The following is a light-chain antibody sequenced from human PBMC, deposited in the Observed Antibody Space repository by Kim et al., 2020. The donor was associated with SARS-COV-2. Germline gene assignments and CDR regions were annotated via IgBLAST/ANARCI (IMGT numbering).Light chain of an antibody. J-gene: IGLJ2*01. CDR3: SSYAGRNDLV. V-gene: IGLV2-8*01. CDR1: SSDVGRYNY. Sequence: QSALTQPPSASGSPGQSVDISCTGTSSDVGRYNYVSWYQHHPGKAPKLIIYDVTKRPTGVPDRFSGSKSGNTASLTVSGLQAEDEADYYCSSYAGRNDLVFCGGTQLTVL. CDR2: DVT.